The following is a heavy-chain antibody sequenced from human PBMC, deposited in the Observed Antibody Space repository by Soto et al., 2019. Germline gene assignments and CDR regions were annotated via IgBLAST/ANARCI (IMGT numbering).Heavy chain of an antibody. Sequence: QVQLVQSGAEVKKPGSSVKVSCKASGGTFSSYAISWVRQAPGQGLEWMGGIIPIFGTANYAQKFQGRVRITADKSTSTAYMELSILRSEDTAVYYCAREGVGATATFDYWGQGTLVTVSS. J-gene: IGHJ4*02. CDR2: IIPIFGTA. D-gene: IGHD1-26*01. CDR3: AREGVGATATFDY. V-gene: IGHV1-69*06. CDR1: GGTFSSYA.